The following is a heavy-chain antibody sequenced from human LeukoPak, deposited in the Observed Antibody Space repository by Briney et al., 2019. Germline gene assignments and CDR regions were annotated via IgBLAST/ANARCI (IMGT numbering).Heavy chain of an antibody. D-gene: IGHD6-19*01. CDR2: ISGSGVST. Sequence: GGSLRLSCAASGFTMFSYMSWVRQAPGKGLEWVSGISGSGVSTYYADSVKGRFTISRDNSKNTLSLQMNSLRAEDTAVYYCAKDRRDSSGWYDWFDPWGQGTLVTVSS. J-gene: IGHJ5*02. V-gene: IGHV3-23*01. CDR1: GFTMFSY. CDR3: AKDRRDSSGWYDWFDP.